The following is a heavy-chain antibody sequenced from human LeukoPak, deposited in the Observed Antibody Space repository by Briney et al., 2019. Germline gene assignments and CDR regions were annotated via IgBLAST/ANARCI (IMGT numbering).Heavy chain of an antibody. D-gene: IGHD3-22*01. Sequence: GGSLRLSCAASGFTFSSYGMHWVRQAPGKGLEWVAFIRYDGSNKYYADSVKGRFTISRDNSKNTLYLQMNSLRAEDTAVYYCAKDPRYYDSSGYSLAGLFDYWGQGTLVTVSS. J-gene: IGHJ4*02. CDR2: IRYDGSNK. CDR1: GFTFSSYG. V-gene: IGHV3-30*02. CDR3: AKDPRYYDSSGYSLAGLFDY.